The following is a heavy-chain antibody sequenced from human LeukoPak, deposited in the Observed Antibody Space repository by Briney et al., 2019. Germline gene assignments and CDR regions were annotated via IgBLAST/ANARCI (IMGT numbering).Heavy chain of an antibody. Sequence: SETLSLTCTVSGGSISSSCHWGWIRQSPGKGLEWIGNIYYGGSTYYNPSLQSRVTISVDTSKNQFSLKLGSVTAADTAVYYCARDRIVGVERPVDVWGQGTTVTVSS. CDR1: GGSISSSCH. CDR3: ARDRIVGVERPVDV. CDR2: IYYGGST. V-gene: IGHV4-39*02. J-gene: IGHJ6*02. D-gene: IGHD1-26*01.